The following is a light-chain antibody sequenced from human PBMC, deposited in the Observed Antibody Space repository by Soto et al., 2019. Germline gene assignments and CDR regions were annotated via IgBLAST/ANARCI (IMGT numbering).Light chain of an antibody. Sequence: QLVLTQPPSASGTPGQRVTISCSGSSSNIGSNTVNWYQQIPGTAPKLLIYSNNQRPSGVPDRFSGSKSGTSASLAISGLQSEDEGDYYCAAWDDSLHGYVFGTGTKLTVL. CDR1: SSNIGSNT. CDR2: SNN. V-gene: IGLV1-44*01. J-gene: IGLJ1*01. CDR3: AAWDDSLHGYV.